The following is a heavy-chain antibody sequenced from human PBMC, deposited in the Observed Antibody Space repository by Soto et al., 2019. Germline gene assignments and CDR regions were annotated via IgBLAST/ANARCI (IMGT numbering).Heavy chain of an antibody. D-gene: IGHD5-18*01. V-gene: IGHV4-31*03. J-gene: IGHJ6*03. CDR3: ARVDTAMVMYYYYYYMDV. CDR2: IYYSGST. CDR1: GGSISSGGYY. Sequence: SETLSLTCTVSGGSISSGGYYWSWIRQHPGKGLEWIGYIYYSGSTYYNPSLKSRVTISVDTSKNQFSLKLSSVTAADTAVYYCARVDTAMVMYYYYYYMDVWGKGTTVTVSS.